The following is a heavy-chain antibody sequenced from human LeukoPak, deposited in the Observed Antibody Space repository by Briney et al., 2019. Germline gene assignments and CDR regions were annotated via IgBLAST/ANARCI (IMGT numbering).Heavy chain of an antibody. D-gene: IGHD6-13*01. Sequence: TGGSLRLSCAASGFTFSSYAMSWVRQAPGKGLEWVSAISGSGGSTYYADSVKGRFTISRDNSKNTLYLQMNSLRAEDTAVYYCASLAAAGILEDYWGQGTLVTVSS. J-gene: IGHJ4*02. CDR1: GFTFSSYA. V-gene: IGHV3-23*01. CDR2: ISGSGGST. CDR3: ASLAAAGILEDY.